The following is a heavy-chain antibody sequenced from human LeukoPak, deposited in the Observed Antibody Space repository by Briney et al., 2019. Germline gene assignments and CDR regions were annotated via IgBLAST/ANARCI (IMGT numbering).Heavy chain of an antibody. V-gene: IGHV3-48*02. D-gene: IGHD6-19*01. CDR3: ARGWLTNTFDY. J-gene: IGHJ4*02. CDR2: ISGSGSTI. CDR1: GFTFTGYA. Sequence: GGSLRLSCAASGFTFTGYAMTWVRQAPRKGLEWVSYISGSGSTIYYADSVKGRFTISRDNAQNSLYLQMSSLRDEDTAVYYCARGWLTNTFDYWGQGTLVTVSS.